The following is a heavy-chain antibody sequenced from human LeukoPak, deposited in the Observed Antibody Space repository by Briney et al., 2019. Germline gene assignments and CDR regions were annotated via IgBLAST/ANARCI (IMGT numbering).Heavy chain of an antibody. CDR2: TSGSSYNT. J-gene: IGHJ3*02. CDR3: AKYGSSGTPGFDI. CDR1: GFTFSNAW. V-gene: IGHV3-23*01. D-gene: IGHD6-6*01. Sequence: GGSLRLSCAASGFTFSNAWMSWVRQAPGQGLEWVSSTSGSSYNTYYTDSVKGRFTISRDNSKNTLYLQMNSLRAEDTAVYYCAKYGSSGTPGFDIWGQGTMVTVSS.